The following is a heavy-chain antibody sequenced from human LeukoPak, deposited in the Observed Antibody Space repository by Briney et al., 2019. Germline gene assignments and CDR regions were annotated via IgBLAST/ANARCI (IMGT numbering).Heavy chain of an antibody. CDR2: IFYSGST. CDR1: GGSVSNRHCF. Sequence: SETLSLTCTVSGGSVSNRHCFWGWLRQPPGKGLEWIGSIFYSGSTYYNPSLKSRLSISVDTSKNQFSLKLSSVTAADAAVYYCARLDNSGYYTLDVWGQGTTVTVSS. J-gene: IGHJ6*02. D-gene: IGHD3-22*01. V-gene: IGHV4-39*01. CDR3: ARLDNSGYYTLDV.